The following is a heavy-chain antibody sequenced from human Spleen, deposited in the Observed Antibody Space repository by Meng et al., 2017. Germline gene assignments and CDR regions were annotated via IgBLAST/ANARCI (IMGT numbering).Heavy chain of an antibody. CDR2: INHSGST. Sequence: QLQLQQWGAGLLKPSETLSPTCVVSGWSFSDYYWSWIRQPPGKGLEWIGEINHSGSTNYNPSLESRATISVDTSQNNLSLKLSSVTAADSAVYYCARGPTTMAHDFDYWGQGTLVTVSS. CDR3: ARGPTTMAHDFDY. D-gene: IGHD4-11*01. CDR1: GWSFSDYY. V-gene: IGHV4-34*01. J-gene: IGHJ4*02.